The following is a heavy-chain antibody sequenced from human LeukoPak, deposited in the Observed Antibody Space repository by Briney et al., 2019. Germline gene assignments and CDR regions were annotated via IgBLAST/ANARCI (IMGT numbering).Heavy chain of an antibody. D-gene: IGHD3-22*01. CDR2: INPNSGGT. J-gene: IGHJ3*02. CDR1: GYTFTGYY. Sequence: ASVKVSCKASGYTFTGYYMHWVRQAPGQGLEWMGWINPNSGGTNYAQKFQGRVTMTRDTSISTAYMELSRLRSDDTAVYYCARDWEANYYGSSGNIWGQGTMVTVSS. CDR3: ARDWEANYYGSSGNI. V-gene: IGHV1-2*02.